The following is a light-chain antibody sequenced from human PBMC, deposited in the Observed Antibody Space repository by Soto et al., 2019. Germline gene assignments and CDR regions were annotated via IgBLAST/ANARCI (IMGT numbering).Light chain of an antibody. V-gene: IGKV3-20*01. J-gene: IGKJ4*01. Sequence: EIVFTQSPVTLSLSPGERATLSCRASQSITNNYLAWYQQKPGRAHRLLIYGASSRATGIPDRFSGSGSGTDFTLTISRLEPEDFAMYYCQQYGYLVTFGGGTKVDIK. CDR2: GAS. CDR3: QQYGYLVT. CDR1: QSITNNY.